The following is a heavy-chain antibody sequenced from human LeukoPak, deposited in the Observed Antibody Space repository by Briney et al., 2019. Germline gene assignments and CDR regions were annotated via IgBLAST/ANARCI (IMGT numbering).Heavy chain of an antibody. CDR2: FYYTGST. Sequence: PSETLSLTCTVSGGSISSSGYFWGWIRQPPGQGLEWIGSFYYTGSTYYNPSLKSRVTISVDTSKNQFSLRLSSVTAADAAVYYCARHISGADFDYWGQGTLVTVSS. CDR3: ARHISGADFDY. V-gene: IGHV4-39*01. D-gene: IGHD1-14*01. CDR1: GGSISSSGYF. J-gene: IGHJ4*02.